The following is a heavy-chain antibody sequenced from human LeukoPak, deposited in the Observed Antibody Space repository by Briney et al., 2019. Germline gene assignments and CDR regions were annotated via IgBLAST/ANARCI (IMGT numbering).Heavy chain of an antibody. D-gene: IGHD2-15*01. CDR1: GGSFSGYY. J-gene: IGHJ6*02. Sequence: SETLSLTCAVYGGSFSGYYWSWIRQPPGKGLEWIGEINHSGSTNYNPSPKSRVTISVDTSKNQFSLKLSSVTAADTAVYYCARDSHYCSGGSCYYYYGMDVWGQGTTVTVSS. V-gene: IGHV4-34*01. CDR2: INHSGST. CDR3: ARDSHYCSGGSCYYYYGMDV.